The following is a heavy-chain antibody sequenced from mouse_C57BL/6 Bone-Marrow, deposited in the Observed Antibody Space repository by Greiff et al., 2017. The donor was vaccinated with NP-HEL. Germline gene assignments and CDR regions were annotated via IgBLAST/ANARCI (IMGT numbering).Heavy chain of an antibody. CDR2: ISDGGSYT. D-gene: IGHD2-1*01. J-gene: IGHJ2*01. CDR3: ARGGGLLFDY. Sequence: EVQLQESGGGLVKPGGSLKLSCAASGFTFSSYAMSWVRQTPEKRLEWVATISDGGSYTYYPDNVKGRFTISRDNAKNNLYLQMSHLKSEDTAMYYCARGGGLLFDYWGQGTTLTVSS. CDR1: GFTFSSYA. V-gene: IGHV5-4*01.